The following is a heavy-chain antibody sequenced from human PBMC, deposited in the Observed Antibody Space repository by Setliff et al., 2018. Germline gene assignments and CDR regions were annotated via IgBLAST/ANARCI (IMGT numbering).Heavy chain of an antibody. CDR3: ARGHPNSSRSSLVY. CDR1: GGSISNTYYY. V-gene: IGHV4-4*07. CDR2: IYTSWST. Sequence: SETLSLTCTASGGSISNTYYYWSWIRQPAGKGLEWIGHIYTSWSTNYNPSLKSRVTMSVDTSKNQFSLKLSSVTAADTAIYYCARGHPNSSRSSLVYWGQGTLVTAPQ. J-gene: IGHJ4*02. D-gene: IGHD6-6*01.